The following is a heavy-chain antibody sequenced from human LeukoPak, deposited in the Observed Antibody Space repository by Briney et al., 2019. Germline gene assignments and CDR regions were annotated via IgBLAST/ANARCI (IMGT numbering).Heavy chain of an antibody. CDR1: GYTFSNHD. Sequence: SVKVSCKASGYTFSNHDIHWVRQAPGQRLEWMGGIIPIFGTANYAQKFQGRVTITADESTSTAYMELSSLRSEDTAVYYCARSIAVAGSWFDPWGQGTLVTVSS. J-gene: IGHJ5*02. V-gene: IGHV1-69*13. CDR2: IIPIFGTA. D-gene: IGHD6-19*01. CDR3: ARSIAVAGSWFDP.